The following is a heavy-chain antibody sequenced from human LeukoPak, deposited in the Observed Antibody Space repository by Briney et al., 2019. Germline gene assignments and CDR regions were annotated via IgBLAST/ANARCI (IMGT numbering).Heavy chain of an antibody. V-gene: IGHV4-59*01. J-gene: IGHJ4*02. D-gene: IGHD5-18*01. CDR2: IYYSGST. Sequence: PSETLSLTCTVSGGSIGSYYWSWIRQPPGKGLEWIGYIYYSGSTNYNPSLKSRVTISVDTSKNQFSLKLSSVTAADTAVYYCARETGDTAMVTGTFDYWGQGTLVTVSS. CDR3: ARETGDTAMVTGTFDY. CDR1: GGSIGSYY.